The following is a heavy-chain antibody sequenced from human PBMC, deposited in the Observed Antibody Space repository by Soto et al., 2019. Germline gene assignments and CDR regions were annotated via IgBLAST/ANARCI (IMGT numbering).Heavy chain of an antibody. Sequence: GGSLRLSCTASGFTFSSYWMHWVRQVPGRGLMWVSRISTDGSSTHYADSVKGRFTTSRGNAKNTLYLQLNSLRAEDTAVYYCARNRDGVDYWGQRTLVTVSS. V-gene: IGHV3-74*01. CDR3: ARNRDGVDY. J-gene: IGHJ4*02. CDR1: GFTFSSYW. CDR2: ISTDGSST.